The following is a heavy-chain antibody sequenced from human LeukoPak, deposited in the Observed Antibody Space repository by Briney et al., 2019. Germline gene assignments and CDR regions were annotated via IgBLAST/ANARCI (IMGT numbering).Heavy chain of an antibody. D-gene: IGHD1-26*01. CDR3: ARPLTRGGTYYV. CDR2: VYYDGSA. J-gene: IGHJ4*02. Sequence: SETLSLTCTVSGGSVSSGSYYWGWIRQPPGKGLEWIGSVYYDGSAYYNPSLKSRVTISVDTSKNQLSLKLSSVTAADTAVYYCARPLTRGGTYYVWGQGTPVTVSS. V-gene: IGHV4-39*01. CDR1: GGSVSSGSYY.